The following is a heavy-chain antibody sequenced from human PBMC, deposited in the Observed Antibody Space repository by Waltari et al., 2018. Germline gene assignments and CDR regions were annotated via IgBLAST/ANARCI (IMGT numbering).Heavy chain of an antibody. CDR3: ARRGPYYYGSGTGYYYYYMDV. CDR1: GGSFSGYY. D-gene: IGHD3-10*01. Sequence: QVQLQQWGAGLLKPSETLSLTCAADGGSFSGYYWSWIRKHTGQGLEWIGEINHSGSTNYNPSLKSRVTISVDTSKNQFSLKLSSVTAADTAVYYCARRGPYYYGSGTGYYYYYMDVWGKGTTVTVSS. V-gene: IGHV4-34*01. J-gene: IGHJ6*03. CDR2: INHSGST.